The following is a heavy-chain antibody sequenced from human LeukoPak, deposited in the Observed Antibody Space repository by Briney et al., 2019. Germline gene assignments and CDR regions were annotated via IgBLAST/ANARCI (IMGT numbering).Heavy chain of an antibody. CDR3: ARATLQLERRPFDY. J-gene: IGHJ4*02. Sequence: PSETLSLTCAVYGASFSGYYWRGTRQPPGKGLEWLGGMKHRGITNYNPSRKSRVTISVDTSKKQSALTLSPVAAGDTAVYYCARATLQLERRPFDYWGQGTLGTVSS. CDR1: GASFSGYY. D-gene: IGHD1-1*01. V-gene: IGHV4-34*01. CDR2: MKHRGIT.